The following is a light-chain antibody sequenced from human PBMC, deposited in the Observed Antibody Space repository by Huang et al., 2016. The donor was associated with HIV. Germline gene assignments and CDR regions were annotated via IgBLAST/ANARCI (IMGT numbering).Light chain of an antibody. J-gene: IGKJ3*01. CDR2: WAS. CDR1: QSVLSGNNKNY. CDR3: QQYFNPPVT. V-gene: IGKV4-1*01. Sequence: DIVMTQSPASLAVSLGERATINCKSSQSVLSGNNKNYLAWFQQKSCQPPKLLIYWASSRESGVPDRFSGSGSRTDFTLTINNLQPEDVAVYYCQQYFNPPVTFGPGTKVHVK.